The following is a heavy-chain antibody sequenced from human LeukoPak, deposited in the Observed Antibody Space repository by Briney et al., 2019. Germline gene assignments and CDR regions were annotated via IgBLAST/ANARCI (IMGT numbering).Heavy chain of an antibody. V-gene: IGHV1-18*01. CDR3: ARWSQAQGPDSYYYDSSGYYYYYYGMDV. D-gene: IGHD3-22*01. Sequence: ASVKVSCKASGYTFTSYGISWVRQAPGQGLEWMGWISAYNGNTNYAQKLQGRVTMTTDTSTSTAYMELRSLRSDDTAVYYCARWSQAQGPDSYYYDSSGYYYYYYGMDVWGQGTTVTVSS. CDR2: ISAYNGNT. CDR1: GYTFTSYG. J-gene: IGHJ6*02.